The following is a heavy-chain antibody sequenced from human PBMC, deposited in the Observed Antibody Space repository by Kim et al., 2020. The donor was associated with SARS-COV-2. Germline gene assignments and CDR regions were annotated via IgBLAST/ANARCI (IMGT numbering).Heavy chain of an antibody. D-gene: IGHD3-9*01. Sequence: ADSVKGRCTISRDNAKNSLYLQMNSLRAEDTAVYYCAKDIRRFDWPPGGMEVWGQGTTVTVSS. V-gene: IGHV3-9*01. J-gene: IGHJ6*02. CDR3: AKDIRRFDWPPGGMEV.